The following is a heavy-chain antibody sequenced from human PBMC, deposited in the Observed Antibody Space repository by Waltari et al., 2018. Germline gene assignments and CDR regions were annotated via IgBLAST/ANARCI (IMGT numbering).Heavy chain of an antibody. J-gene: IGHJ4*02. CDR2: IKSKTDDGTT. CDR3: TTLSLGY. CDR1: GFSFSNAW. V-gene: IGHV3-15*01. Sequence: EVQLVESGGGLVKPGGTLRLSCAASGFSFSNAWMSWVRQAPGKGLEWVGRIKSKTDDGTTDYAAPVKGRFTISRDDSKNTLYLNMNSLKTEDTAVYYCTTLSLGYWGQGTLVTVSS.